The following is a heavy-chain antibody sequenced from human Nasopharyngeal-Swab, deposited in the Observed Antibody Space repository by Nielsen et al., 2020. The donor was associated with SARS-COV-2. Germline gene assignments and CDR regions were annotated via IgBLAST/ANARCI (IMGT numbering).Heavy chain of an antibody. J-gene: IGHJ4*02. D-gene: IGHD3-10*01. Sequence: GESLKISCAASGFTFSSYAMSWVRQAPGKGLEWVSVIYSGGSSTYYADSVKGRFTISGDNAKNSLYLQMNSLRAEDTAVYYCAKDYYGSGGAYYFDYWGQGTLVTVSS. V-gene: IGHV3-23*03. CDR3: AKDYYGSGGAYYFDY. CDR2: IYSGGSST. CDR1: GFTFSSYA.